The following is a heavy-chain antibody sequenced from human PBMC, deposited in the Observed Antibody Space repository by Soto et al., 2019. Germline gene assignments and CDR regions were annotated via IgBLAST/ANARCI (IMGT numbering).Heavy chain of an antibody. Sequence: ASVKVSWKASGGTFSSYAISWVRQAPGQGLEWMGGIIPIFGTANYAQKFQGRVTITADESTSTAYMELSSLRSEDTAVYYCARDPRYCSGGSCYGWGQGALVTVSS. CDR2: IIPIFGTA. CDR3: ARDPRYCSGGSCYG. V-gene: IGHV1-69*13. CDR1: GGTFSSYA. D-gene: IGHD2-15*01. J-gene: IGHJ4*02.